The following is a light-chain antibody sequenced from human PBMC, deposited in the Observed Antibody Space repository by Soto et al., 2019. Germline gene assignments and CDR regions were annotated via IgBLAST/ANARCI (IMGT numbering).Light chain of an antibody. CDR1: SFNIGSNT. Sequence: QSVLTQPPSASGTPGQRVTISCSGSSFNIGSNTVNWYQQLPGTAPKLLIYSNNQRPSGVPDRFSGSKSGTSASLAISGLQSEDEADYYCAAWDDSLKGKVFGGGTKLTVL. J-gene: IGLJ2*01. CDR3: AAWDDSLKGKV. CDR2: SNN. V-gene: IGLV1-44*01.